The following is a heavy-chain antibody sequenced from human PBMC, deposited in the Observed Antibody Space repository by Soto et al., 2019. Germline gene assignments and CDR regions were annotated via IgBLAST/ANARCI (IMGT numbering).Heavy chain of an antibody. CDR3: AKGPYSSSWYYFDY. V-gene: IGHV3-9*01. D-gene: IGHD6-13*01. J-gene: IGHJ4*02. CDR1: GFTFDDFA. CDR2: ISWNSVSI. Sequence: GGSLRLSCAASGFTFDDFAMHWVRQAPGKGLEWVSGISWNSVSIGYADSVKGRFTISRDNAKNSLYLQMNSLRTDDTALYYCAKGPYSSSWYYFDYWGQGTLVTVSS.